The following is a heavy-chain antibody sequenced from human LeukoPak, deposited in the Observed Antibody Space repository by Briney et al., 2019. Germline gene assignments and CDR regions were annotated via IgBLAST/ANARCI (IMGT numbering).Heavy chain of an antibody. CDR3: ARGDYSSGWYESPWHYYGMDV. Sequence: GRSLRLSCAASGFTFAIYAMHWVRQAPAKGLERVAVISYDGNNKYYADSVKGRFTISRDNSKNTLYLQMNSLRAEDTAVYYCARGDYSSGWYESPWHYYGMDVWGQGTTVTVSS. J-gene: IGHJ6*02. CDR2: ISYDGNNK. CDR1: GFTFAIYA. V-gene: IGHV3-30-3*01. D-gene: IGHD6-19*01.